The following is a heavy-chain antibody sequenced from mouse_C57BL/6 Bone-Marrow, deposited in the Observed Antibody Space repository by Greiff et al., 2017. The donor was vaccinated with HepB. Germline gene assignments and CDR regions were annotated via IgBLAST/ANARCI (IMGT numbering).Heavy chain of an antibody. Sequence: QVQLQQPGAELVKPGASVKLSCKASGYTFTSYWMQWVKQRPGQGLEWIGEIDPSDSYTNYNQKFKGKATLTVDTSSSTAYMQLSSLTSEDSAVYYCASQTAQRFAYWGQGTLVTVSA. CDR3: ASQTAQRFAY. CDR2: IDPSDSYT. D-gene: IGHD3-2*02. V-gene: IGHV1-50*01. CDR1: GYTFTSYW. J-gene: IGHJ3*01.